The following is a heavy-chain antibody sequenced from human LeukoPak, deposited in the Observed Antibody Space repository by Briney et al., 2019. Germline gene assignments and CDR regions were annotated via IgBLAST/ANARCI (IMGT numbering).Heavy chain of an antibody. CDR2: INHSGST. CDR3: ARSGRVYMVRGAAPFDL. Sequence: TSSETLSLTCALYGRSFSGYYWSWTRQPPGKGLEWIGEINHSGSTNYNPSLKSRVTISVDTSKNQFSLKLNSVTAADTAVYCCARSGRVYMVRGAAPFDLWGRGTLVTVSS. D-gene: IGHD3-10*01. V-gene: IGHV4-34*01. J-gene: IGHJ2*01. CDR1: GRSFSGYY.